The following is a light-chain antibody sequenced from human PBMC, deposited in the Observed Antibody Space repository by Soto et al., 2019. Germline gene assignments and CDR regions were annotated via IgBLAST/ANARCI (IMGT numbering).Light chain of an antibody. CDR2: SAS. CDR1: QSISKT. V-gene: IGKV3-15*01. CDR3: QQYKKFPWT. J-gene: IGKJ1*01. Sequence: ETVMKQSPVTLSVSAGARXTXSCRASQSISKTLAWYQQKPGQAPRLLIYSASTRATGFPARFSRSGSGTEFTLTITSLQSEDFAVYYCQQYKKFPWTFGQGTEVDIK.